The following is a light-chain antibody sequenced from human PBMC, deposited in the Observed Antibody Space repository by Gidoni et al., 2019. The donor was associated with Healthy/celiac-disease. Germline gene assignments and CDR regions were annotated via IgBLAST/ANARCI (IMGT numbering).Light chain of an antibody. CDR3: QQYGNLPIT. J-gene: IGKJ5*01. V-gene: IGKV1-33*01. CDR1: QDISNY. Sequence: DIQMTQSPSSLSASVGDRVTITCQASQDISNYLNWYQQQPGKAPKLLIYDATNLETGVPSRFSGSGSGTDFTFTISSLQPEDIATYYCQQYGNLPITFGQGTRLEIK. CDR2: DAT.